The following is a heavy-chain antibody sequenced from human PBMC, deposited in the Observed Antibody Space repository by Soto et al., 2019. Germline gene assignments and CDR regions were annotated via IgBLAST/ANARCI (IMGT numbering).Heavy chain of an antibody. D-gene: IGHD1-26*01. V-gene: IGHV3-30-3*01. CDR2: ITYDGSNQ. CDR3: ARAPSGSYPEFDY. Sequence: VGSLRLSCAASGFIFSSYTMHWVRQAPGKGLEWVGVITYDGSNQYYADSVKGRFTISGDNSRNMLFLQMNSLRPDDTAVYYCARAPSGSYPEFDYWGQGTLVTVSS. J-gene: IGHJ4*02. CDR1: GFIFSSYT.